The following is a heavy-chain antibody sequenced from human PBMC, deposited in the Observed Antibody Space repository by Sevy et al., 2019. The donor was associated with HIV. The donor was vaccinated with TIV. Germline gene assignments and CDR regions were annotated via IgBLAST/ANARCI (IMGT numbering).Heavy chain of an antibody. CDR3: ARDLPSTVTMPFYYYGLDV. CDR1: GFRFNIYA. V-gene: IGHV3-30*04. CDR2: ISYDGNKI. D-gene: IGHD4-17*01. J-gene: IGHJ6*02. Sequence: GGSLRLSCVASGFRFNIYAMYWVRQAPGKGLEWEAVISYDGNKIYYADSVKGRFTISRDNSKNTLYLQMNSLRPEDTAVYYCARDLPSTVTMPFYYYGLDVWGQGTTVTVSS.